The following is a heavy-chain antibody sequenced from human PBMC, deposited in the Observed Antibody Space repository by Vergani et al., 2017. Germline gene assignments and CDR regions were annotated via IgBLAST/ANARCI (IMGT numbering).Heavy chain of an antibody. CDR3: ARVTYDYVWGTSGYFDL. CDR2: IHYSGST. CDR1: GGSISSHY. V-gene: IGHV4-59*11. D-gene: IGHD3-16*01. J-gene: IGHJ2*01. Sequence: QVQLPESGPGLVKPSETLALTCTVSGGSISSHYWSWIRQPPGKGLEWIGYIHYSGSTNYNPSLKSRVTISVDTSKNQFSLKLSSVTAADTAVYYCARVTYDYVWGTSGYFDLWGRGTLVTVSS.